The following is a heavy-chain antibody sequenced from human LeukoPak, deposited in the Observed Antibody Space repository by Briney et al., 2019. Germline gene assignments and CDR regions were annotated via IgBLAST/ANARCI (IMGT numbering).Heavy chain of an antibody. J-gene: IGHJ3*02. Sequence: GASVKVSCKASGGTFSSYAISWVRQAPGQGLEWMGGIIPIFGTGNYGQKFQGRVTITADKSTSTAYMELSSLRSEDTAVYYCASNYDSSGYYFGPFLGDAFDIWGQGTMVTVSS. D-gene: IGHD3-22*01. CDR2: IIPIFGTG. CDR1: GGTFSSYA. CDR3: ASNYDSSGYYFGPFLGDAFDI. V-gene: IGHV1-69*06.